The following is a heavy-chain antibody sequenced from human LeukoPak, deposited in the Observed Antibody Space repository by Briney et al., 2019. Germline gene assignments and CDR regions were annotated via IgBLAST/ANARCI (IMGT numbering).Heavy chain of an antibody. CDR3: ARDDGRYFDWLLYSPFDY. V-gene: IGHV1-18*01. CDR1: GYTFVDYG. J-gene: IGHJ4*02. CDR2: INSYNGNT. D-gene: IGHD3-9*01. Sequence: GASVKVSCKASGYTFVDYGITWLRQAPGQGLEWMGWINSYNGNTYYAKSLQGRVTMTTDTSTSTAYMELRSLRSDDTAVYYCARDDGRYFDWLLYSPFDYWGQGTLVTVSS.